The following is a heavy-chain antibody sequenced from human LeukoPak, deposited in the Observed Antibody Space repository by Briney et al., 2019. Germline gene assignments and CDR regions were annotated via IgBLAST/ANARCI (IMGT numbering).Heavy chain of an antibody. Sequence: ASVKVSCKVSGYTLTELSMHWVRQAPGKGLEWMGGFDPEDGETIYAQKFQGRVTMTEDTSTDTAYMELSSLRSEDTAVYYCATDRTYYYGSGSYMDYRGQGTLVTVSS. D-gene: IGHD3-10*01. CDR3: ATDRTYYYGSGSYMDY. CDR2: FDPEDGET. J-gene: IGHJ4*02. CDR1: GYTLTELS. V-gene: IGHV1-24*01.